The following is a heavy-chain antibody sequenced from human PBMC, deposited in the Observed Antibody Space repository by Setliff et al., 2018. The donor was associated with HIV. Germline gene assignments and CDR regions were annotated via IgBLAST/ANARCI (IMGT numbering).Heavy chain of an antibody. CDR1: GFRFSDYW. CDR3: ARDPRASYLSYYYYHYLDV. CDR2: IKQDGSEK. J-gene: IGHJ6*03. V-gene: IGHV3-7*01. D-gene: IGHD3-16*02. Sequence: PGGSLRLSCGASGFRFSDYWMTWVRQAPGRGLESVANIKQDGSEKFYVDSVKGRFTISRDNAKNSLFLQMNSLTAEDTAVYYCARDPRASYLSYYYYHYLDVWGKGTTVTVSS.